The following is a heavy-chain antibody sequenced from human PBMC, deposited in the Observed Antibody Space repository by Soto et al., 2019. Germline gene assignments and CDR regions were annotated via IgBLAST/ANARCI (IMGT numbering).Heavy chain of an antibody. CDR3: ARGAGGYSHGFGGYFDY. V-gene: IGHV1-69*01. J-gene: IGHJ4*02. D-gene: IGHD5-18*01. CDR1: GGTFSSYA. CDR2: IIPIFGTA. Sequence: QVQLVQSGAEVKKPGSSVKVSCKASGGTFSSYAISWVRQAPGQGLEWMGGIIPIFGTANYAQKFQGRVTITADESTSTAYMELSSLRSEDTAVYYCARGAGGYSHGFGGYFDYWGQGTLVTVSS.